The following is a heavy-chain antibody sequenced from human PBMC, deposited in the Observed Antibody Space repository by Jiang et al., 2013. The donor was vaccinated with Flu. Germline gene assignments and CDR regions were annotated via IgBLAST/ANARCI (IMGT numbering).Heavy chain of an antibody. D-gene: IGHD3-22*01. CDR2: INPNSGGT. CDR3: AGKYDSSGYYYGLNNWFDP. V-gene: IGHV1-2*02. Sequence: SGAEVKKPGASVKVSCKASGYTFTGYYMHWVRQAPGQGLEWMGWINPNSGGTNYAQKFQGRVTMTRDTSISTAYMELSRLRSDDTAVYYCAGKYDSSGYYYGLNNWFDPWGQGTLVTVSS. J-gene: IGHJ5*02. CDR1: GYTFTGYY.